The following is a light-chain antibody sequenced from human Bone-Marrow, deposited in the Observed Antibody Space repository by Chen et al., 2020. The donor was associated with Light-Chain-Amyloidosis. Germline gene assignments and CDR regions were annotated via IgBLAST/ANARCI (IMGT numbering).Light chain of an antibody. CDR3: QVWDRSSDRPV. V-gene: IGLV3-21*03. J-gene: IGLJ3*02. Sequence: SYVLTQPSPVSLDRGKTALSAWRGNNIGSTSVHWYQQTPGQAHLLVVYDDSDRPSGIPERLSGSNSGNTATLTISRVEAGYEADYYCQVWDRSSDRPVFGGGTKLPVL. CDR2: DDS. CDR1: NIGSTS.